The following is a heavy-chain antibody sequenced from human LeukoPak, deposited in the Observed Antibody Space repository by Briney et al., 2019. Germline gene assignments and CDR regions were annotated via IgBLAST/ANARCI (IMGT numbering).Heavy chain of an antibody. CDR2: ISGDGRNI. Sequence: GGSLRLSCVASGFTFSSYWMHWVRQDPRKGLVWVSRISGDGRNINYADSVRGRFTISRDNSMNTLYLQMNSLRAEDTAVYYCAKDGHYYYYYMDVWGKGTTVTVSS. V-gene: IGHV3-74*01. CDR3: AKDGHYYYYYMDV. D-gene: IGHD3/OR15-3a*01. J-gene: IGHJ6*03. CDR1: GFTFSSYW.